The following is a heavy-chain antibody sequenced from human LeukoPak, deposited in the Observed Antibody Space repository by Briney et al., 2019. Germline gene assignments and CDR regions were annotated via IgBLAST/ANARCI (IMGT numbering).Heavy chain of an antibody. CDR3: ARDPAYCGGDCYWGYFDL. CDR2: IYYSGST. J-gene: IGHJ2*01. Sequence: PSQTLSLTCTVSGGSISSGYYYWSWIRHPPGKGLEWSGYIYYSGSTYYNPSLKSRVTISVDTSKTQFSLKLSSVTAADTAVYYCARDPAYCGGDCYWGYFDLWGRGTLVTVSS. CDR1: GGSISSGYYY. D-gene: IGHD2-21*02. V-gene: IGHV4-30-4*01.